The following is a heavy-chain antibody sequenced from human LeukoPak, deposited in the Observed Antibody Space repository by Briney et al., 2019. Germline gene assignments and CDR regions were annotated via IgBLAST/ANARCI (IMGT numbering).Heavy chain of an antibody. V-gene: IGHV4-4*07. CDR3: ARGTQNFDY. Sequence: SETLSLTCTVSDGSISSYNWSWIRQPAGKGLECIGHIYTSGSTDYSPSLKSRVTMSVDTSKNQFSLKLTSVTAADTAVYYCARGTQNFDYWGQGTLVTVSS. CDR1: DGSISSYN. D-gene: IGHD1-7*01. J-gene: IGHJ4*02. CDR2: IYTSGST.